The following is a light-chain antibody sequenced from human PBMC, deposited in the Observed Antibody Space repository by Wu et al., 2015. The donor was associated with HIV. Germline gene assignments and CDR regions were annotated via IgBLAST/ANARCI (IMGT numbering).Light chain of an antibody. CDR2: GAS. J-gene: IGKJ4*01. CDR3: QRYDTYLLT. Sequence: EIVMTQSPATLSVSPGERVTLSCRASQSVKNKLAWYRQKPGQAPRLVIQGASTRATGIPARFTGSGSGTEFTLTISSLQPDDFGTYYCQRYDTYLLTFGGGTKVQI. CDR1: QSVKNK. V-gene: IGKV3-15*01.